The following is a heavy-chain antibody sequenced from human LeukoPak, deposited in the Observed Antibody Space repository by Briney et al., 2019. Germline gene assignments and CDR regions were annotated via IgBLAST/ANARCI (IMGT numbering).Heavy chain of an antibody. D-gene: IGHD6-19*01. J-gene: IGHJ4*02. CDR1: GFTFNHYA. Sequence: PGGSLRLSCAASGFTFNHYAMNWVRQAPGKGLEWVSGISWNSGSIDYADSVKGRFTISRDNAKNSLYLQMNSLRVEDTAFYYCAKDNRRHYTSGPNPDSLHWGQGALVTVSS. CDR2: ISWNSGSI. V-gene: IGHV3-9*01. CDR3: AKDNRRHYTSGPNPDSLH.